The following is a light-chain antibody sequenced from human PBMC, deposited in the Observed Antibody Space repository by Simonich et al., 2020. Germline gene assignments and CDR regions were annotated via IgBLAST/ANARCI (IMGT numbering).Light chain of an antibody. CDR2: GAS. CDR3: QQYNNWPPYT. V-gene: IGKV3-15*01. CDR1: QSVSSN. Sequence: EIVMTQSPATLSVSPVERATLSCRASQSVSSNLAWYQQKPGQAPRLRIYGASTRATGIPARFSGSGSGTDFTLTISSMQSEDFAVYYCQQYNNWPPYTFGQGTKLEIK. J-gene: IGKJ2*01.